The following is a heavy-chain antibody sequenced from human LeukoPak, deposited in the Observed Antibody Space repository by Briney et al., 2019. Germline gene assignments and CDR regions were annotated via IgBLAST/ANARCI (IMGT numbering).Heavy chain of an antibody. J-gene: IGHJ4*02. CDR1: GFTFSSYA. CDR3: ARDLYSYGDFDY. D-gene: IGHD5-18*01. CDR2: ISYDGSNK. V-gene: IGHV3-30-3*01. Sequence: GGSLRLSCAASGFTFSSYAMHWVRQAPGKGLEWVAVISYDGSNKYYADSVKGRFTISRDNSKNTLYLQMNSLRAEDTAVYYCARDLYSYGDFDYWGQGTLVTVSS.